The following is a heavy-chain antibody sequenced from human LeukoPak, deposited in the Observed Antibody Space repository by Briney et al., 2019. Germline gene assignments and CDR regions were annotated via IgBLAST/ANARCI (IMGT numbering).Heavy chain of an antibody. J-gene: IGHJ4*02. CDR1: GYTFTSYG. Sequence: GASVKVSCKASGYTFTSYGISWVRQAPGQGLEWMGWISTYNGNTNYAQKLQGRVTTTTDTSTSTAYMEVRSLRSDDTAVYYCARDRGGVIPYWGQGTLVTVSS. CDR2: ISTYNGNT. D-gene: IGHD3-10*01. CDR3: ARDRGGVIPY. V-gene: IGHV1-18*01.